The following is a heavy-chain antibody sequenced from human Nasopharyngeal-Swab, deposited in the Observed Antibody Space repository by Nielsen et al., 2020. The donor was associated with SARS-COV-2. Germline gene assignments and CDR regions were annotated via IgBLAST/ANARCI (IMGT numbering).Heavy chain of an antibody. CDR2: ISTGGTT. Sequence: GESLKISCAASGFTVTYNYMSWVRQAPGKGLEWVSLISTGGTTSYADSVKGRFTISRDISMNTLYLQMNSLRAEDTAVYYCARDRGFDGYYYMDVWGKGTTVTVSS. CDR3: ARDRGFDGYYYMDV. J-gene: IGHJ6*03. CDR1: GFTVTYNY. V-gene: IGHV3-53*01. D-gene: IGHD3-10*01.